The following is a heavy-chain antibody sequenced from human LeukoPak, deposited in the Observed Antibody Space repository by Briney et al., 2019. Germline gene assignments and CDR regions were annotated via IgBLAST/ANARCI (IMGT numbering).Heavy chain of an antibody. D-gene: IGHD2-15*01. CDR3: ARTGYCSGGSCYGMDV. V-gene: IGHV4-59*01. J-gene: IGHJ6*02. CDR2: TYYSGST. CDR1: GGSISSYY. Sequence: SETLSLTCTVSGGSISSYYWSWIRQPPGKGLEWIGYTYYSGSTNYNPSLKSRVTISVDTSKNQFSLKLSSVTAADTAVYYCARTGYCSGGSCYGMDVWGQGTTVTVSS.